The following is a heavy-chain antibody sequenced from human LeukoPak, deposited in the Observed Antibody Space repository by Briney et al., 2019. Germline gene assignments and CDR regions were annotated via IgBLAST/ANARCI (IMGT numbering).Heavy chain of an antibody. V-gene: IGHV3-21*01. CDR1: GFTFSSYT. D-gene: IGHD3-3*01. CDR2: ISDSSGYI. J-gene: IGHJ5*02. CDR3: ARETYYDFWSGYYSWFDP. Sequence: GGSLRLSCAASGFTFSSYTMNWVRQAPGKGLDWVSSISDSSGYIYYADSVKGRFTISRDNSKNTLYLQMNSLRAEDTAVYYCARETYYDFWSGYYSWFDPWGQGTLVTVSS.